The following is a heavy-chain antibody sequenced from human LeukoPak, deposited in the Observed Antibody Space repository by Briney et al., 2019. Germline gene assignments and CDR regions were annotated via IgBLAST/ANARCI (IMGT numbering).Heavy chain of an antibody. CDR2: IYYSGST. V-gene: IGHV4-39*01. CDR1: GGSISSGTYY. J-gene: IGHJ4*02. Sequence: SETLSLTCTVSGGSISSGTYYWGWVRQPPGKGLVWIGSIYYSGSTSYNPSLKSRVTISVDTSKNQFSLKLDSVTAADTAVYYCARNTSDSVTSYFDYWGQGTLVTVSS. D-gene: IGHD5/OR15-5a*01. CDR3: ARNTSDSVTSYFDY.